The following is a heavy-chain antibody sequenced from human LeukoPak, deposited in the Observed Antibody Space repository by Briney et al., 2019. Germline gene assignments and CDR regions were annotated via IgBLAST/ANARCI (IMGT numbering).Heavy chain of an antibody. J-gene: IGHJ4*02. D-gene: IGHD1-26*01. CDR3: ATTPIVGATRGDFDY. V-gene: IGHV3-30*03. CDR1: GFTFSSYG. Sequence: PGGSLRLSCAASGFTFSSYGMHWVRQAPGKGLEWVAVISYDGSNKYYADSVKGRFTISRDNSKNTLYLQMNSLRAEDTAVYYCATTPIVGATRGDFDYWGQGTLVTVSS. CDR2: ISYDGSNK.